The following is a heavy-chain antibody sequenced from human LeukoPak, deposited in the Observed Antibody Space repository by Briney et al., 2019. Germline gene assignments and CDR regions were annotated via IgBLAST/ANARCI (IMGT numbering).Heavy chain of an antibody. Sequence: GGSLRLSCAASEFTFSSYSMHWVRQAPGEGLVWVSRIGTDGSTTGYADSVKGRFTISRDNVKNTVYLQMNSLRVEDTAVYYCTNSNWYIRNWGQGTLVTVSS. CDR2: IGTDGSTT. CDR3: TNSNWYIRN. CDR1: EFTFSSYS. J-gene: IGHJ4*02. D-gene: IGHD1/OR15-1a*01. V-gene: IGHV3-74*01.